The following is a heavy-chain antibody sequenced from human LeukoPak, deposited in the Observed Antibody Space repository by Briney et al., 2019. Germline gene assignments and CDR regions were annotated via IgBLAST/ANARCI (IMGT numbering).Heavy chain of an antibody. CDR1: GCTLTELS. J-gene: IGHJ6*03. CDR2: FDPEDGET. V-gene: IGHV1-24*01. D-gene: IGHD2-15*01. CDR3: ATRSGGRATYYYYYMDV. Sequence: GASVKVPCKVSGCTLTELSMHWVRQAPGKGLGWMGGFDPEDGETIYAQKFQGRVTMTEDTSTDTAYMELSSLRSEDTAVYYCATRSGGRATYYYYYMDVWGKGTTVTVSS.